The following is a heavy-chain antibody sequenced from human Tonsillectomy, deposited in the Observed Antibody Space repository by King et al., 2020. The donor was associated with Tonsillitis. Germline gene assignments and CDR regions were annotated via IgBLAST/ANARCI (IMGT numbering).Heavy chain of an antibody. Sequence: VQLVESGGGLVQPGGSLRLSCAASGFTVSSNYMSWVRQAPGKGLEWVSVIYSGGSTYYADSVKGRFTISRDNSKNTLYLQMNSLTAEDMAVYYCASDHSPKGAFDIWGQGTMVTVSS. CDR2: IYSGGST. D-gene: IGHD5-18*01. V-gene: IGHV3-66*01. CDR3: ASDHSPKGAFDI. CDR1: GFTVSSNY. J-gene: IGHJ3*02.